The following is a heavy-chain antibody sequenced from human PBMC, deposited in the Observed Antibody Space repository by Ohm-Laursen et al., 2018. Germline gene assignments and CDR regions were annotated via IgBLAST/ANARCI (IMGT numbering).Heavy chain of an antibody. CDR2: ISWNSGNR. J-gene: IGHJ6*02. D-gene: IGHD3-10*01. CDR1: GFTFGEYA. CDR3: AKGGGEAYYYYGMDV. V-gene: IGHV3-9*01. Sequence: SLRLSCTASGFTFGEYAMNWVRQAPGKGLEWVSGISWNSGNRGYADSVKGRFTISRDNAKNSLYLQMNSLGAEDTALYYCAKGGGEAYYYYGMDVWGQGTTVTVSS.